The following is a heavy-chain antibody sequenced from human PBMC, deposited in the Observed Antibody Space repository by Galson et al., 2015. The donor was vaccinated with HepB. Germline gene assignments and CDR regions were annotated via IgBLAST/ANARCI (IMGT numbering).Heavy chain of an antibody. Sequence: SVKVSCKASGYIFTHYGFTWVRQAPGQGLEWMGWISPYNGNTNYSQKLQGRVNMTTDTSTRKAYMELRSLRSDDTAVYYCARDLGEGYCTSTTCYAGYCSGGSCYPRLGYWGQGTLVTVSS. D-gene: IGHD2-2*01. CDR1: GYIFTHYG. V-gene: IGHV1-18*04. CDR3: ARDLGEGYCTSTTCYAGYCSGGSCYPRLGY. J-gene: IGHJ4*02. CDR2: ISPYNGNT.